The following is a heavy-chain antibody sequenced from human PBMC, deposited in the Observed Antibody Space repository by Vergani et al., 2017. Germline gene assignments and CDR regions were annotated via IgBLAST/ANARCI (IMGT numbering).Heavy chain of an antibody. CDR1: GFTFSTYT. V-gene: IGHV3-21*01. D-gene: IGHD5-18*01. CDR3: ACGYSYGPDAFDI. Sequence: EVQLVESGGGLVKPGGSLRLSYAASGFTFSTYTMNWVRQAPGKGLEWVSSITSSSSYIYYADSVKGRFTISRDNAKNSLYLQMNSLRAEDTAVYYCACGYSYGPDAFDIWGQGTMVTVSS. CDR2: ITSSSSYI. J-gene: IGHJ3*02.